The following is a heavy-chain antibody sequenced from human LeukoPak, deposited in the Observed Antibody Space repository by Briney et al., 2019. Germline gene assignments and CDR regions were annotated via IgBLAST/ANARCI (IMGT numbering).Heavy chain of an antibody. CDR2: IYYSGST. CDR1: GGSIGSNNYY. Sequence: PSETLSLTCTVSGGSIGSNNYYWGWIRQPPGKGLEWIGSIYYSGSTYYNPSLKSRVTISVDTSKNQFSLKLSSMTAADTAVYYCARQGYYYGSGTWFDYWGQGTLVTVSS. J-gene: IGHJ4*02. CDR3: ARQGYYYGSGTWFDY. V-gene: IGHV4-39*01. D-gene: IGHD3-10*01.